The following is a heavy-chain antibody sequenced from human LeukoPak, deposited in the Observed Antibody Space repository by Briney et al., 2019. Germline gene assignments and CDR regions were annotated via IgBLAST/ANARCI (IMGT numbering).Heavy chain of an antibody. Sequence: PGRSLRLSCAASGFTFSSYAMSWVRQAPGKGLEWVSSIGGSGDNTFYADSVKDRFTISRDNSKNTLFLQMNSLRAEDTAVYYCAKGRGTTVTSAANCWGQGTLVTVSS. CDR2: IGGSGDNT. D-gene: IGHD4-17*01. V-gene: IGHV3-23*01. CDR3: AKGRGTTVTSAANC. CDR1: GFTFSSYA. J-gene: IGHJ4*02.